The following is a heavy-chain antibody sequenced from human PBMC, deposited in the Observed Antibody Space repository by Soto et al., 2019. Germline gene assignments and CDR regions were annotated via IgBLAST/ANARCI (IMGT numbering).Heavy chain of an antibody. CDR3: AREQWGFDS. CDR1: GGSITTNGHY. V-gene: IGHV4-31*03. J-gene: IGHJ4*02. D-gene: IGHD6-19*01. Sequence: QVQLQESGPELVKPSQTLSLTCSVSGGSITTNGHYWTWIRQHPGQGLEWIAYIYYTGNSYLNPSLKXRXSXXVDTSKNHFSLELRSVTAADTAVYYCAREQWGFDSWGQGTLVTVSS. CDR2: IYYTGNS.